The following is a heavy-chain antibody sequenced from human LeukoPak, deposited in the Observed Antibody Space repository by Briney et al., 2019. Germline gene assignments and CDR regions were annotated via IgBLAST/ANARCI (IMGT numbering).Heavy chain of an antibody. CDR2: INSDRTST. CDR1: GFTFSNYW. CDR3: ARENGANRRAFDL. J-gene: IGHJ3*01. V-gene: IGHV3-74*01. Sequence: PGGSLRLSCVASGFTFSNYWIHWVRQAPGKGLVWVSRINSDRTSTIYADSVKGRFTISRDNAKNTLYLQMNSPRAEDTAVYYCARENGANRRAFDLWGQGTRVTVSS. D-gene: IGHD4/OR15-4a*01.